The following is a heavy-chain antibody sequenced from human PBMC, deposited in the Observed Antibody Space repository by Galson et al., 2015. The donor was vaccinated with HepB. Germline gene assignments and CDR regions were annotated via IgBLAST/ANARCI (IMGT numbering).Heavy chain of an antibody. CDR1: GFTFINYW. CDR2: IKGDGSEK. J-gene: IGHJ4*02. Sequence: SLRLSCAASGFTFINYWMTWVRQAPGKGLEWVANIKGDGSEKYYLDSVKGRFTVSRDNVKNSLYLQMNSLRAEDTAVYYCARARRGYSFGLYPWSHWGQGTLVTVSS. V-gene: IGHV3-7*03. CDR3: ARARRGYSFGLYPWSH. D-gene: IGHD5-12*01.